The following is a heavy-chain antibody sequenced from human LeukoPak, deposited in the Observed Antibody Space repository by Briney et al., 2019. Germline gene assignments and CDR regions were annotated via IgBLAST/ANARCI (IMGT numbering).Heavy chain of an antibody. CDR3: ARAQAFASMAYFDY. CDR1: GGSIRDDH. Sequence: ETLSLTCTVSGGSIRDDHWGWIRQSPGKGLDWIAYMYYTGDTNSNPSLKSRVTMSADTSKNQFSLKLSSVTAADTAVYYCARAQAFASMAYFDYWGQGALVTVSS. V-gene: IGHV4-59*01. J-gene: IGHJ4*02. D-gene: IGHD2/OR15-2a*01. CDR2: MYYTGDT.